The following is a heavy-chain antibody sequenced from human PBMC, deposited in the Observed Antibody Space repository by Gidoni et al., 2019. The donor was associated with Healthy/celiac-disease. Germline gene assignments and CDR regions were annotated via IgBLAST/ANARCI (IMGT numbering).Heavy chain of an antibody. CDR1: GFTFSSYA. J-gene: IGHJ4*02. CDR2: ISGSGGST. V-gene: IGHV3-23*01. Sequence: EVQLLESGGGLVQPGGSLRLSCAASGFTFSSYAMSWVRQAPGKGLEWVAAISGSGGSTYYADAVKGRFTISRDNSKNTLYLQMNSLRAEDTAVYYCAKLSLTAYYFDYWGQGTLVTVSS. CDR3: AKLSLTAYYFDY.